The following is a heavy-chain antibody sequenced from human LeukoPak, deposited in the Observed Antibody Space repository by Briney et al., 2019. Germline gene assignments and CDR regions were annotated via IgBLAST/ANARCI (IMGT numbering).Heavy chain of an antibody. CDR3: AGTGYSSSCFDY. J-gene: IGHJ4*02. D-gene: IGHD6-13*01. V-gene: IGHV3-7*04. CDR2: IKQDGSEK. CDR1: GFTFTTFW. Sequence: GGSLRLSCAASGFTFTTFWMSWVRQAPGKGLEWVANIKQDGSEKYYVDSVKGRFTISRDNAKNSLYLQMNSLRAEDTAVYYCAGTGYSSSCFDYWGQGTLVTVSS.